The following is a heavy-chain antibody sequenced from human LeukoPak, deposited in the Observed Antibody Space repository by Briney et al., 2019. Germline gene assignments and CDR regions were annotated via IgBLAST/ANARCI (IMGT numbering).Heavy chain of an antibody. CDR3: ARARQQLVWANWFDP. D-gene: IGHD6-13*01. CDR1: GYTFTSYG. V-gene: IGHV1-18*01. Sequence: ASVKISCKAPGYTFTSYGISWVRQAPGQGLEWMGRISAYNGKTKYAQKLQGRVTMTAETSTSTAYMELRSLRSDDTAVYYCARARQQLVWANWFDPWGQGTLVTVSS. J-gene: IGHJ5*02. CDR2: ISAYNGKT.